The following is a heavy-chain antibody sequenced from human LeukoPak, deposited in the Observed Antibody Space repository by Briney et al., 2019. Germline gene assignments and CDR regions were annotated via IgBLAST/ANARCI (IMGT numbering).Heavy chain of an antibody. Sequence: PGGSLRLSCAASGFTFSSFAMNWVRQAPGKGLEWVSTMSGDATSTYYADSVKGRFTISRDNSMTTLFLQMNSLRAEDTAVYYCAKRTSGSSWYSSDSWGQGTLVTVSS. CDR1: GFTFSSFA. D-gene: IGHD6-13*01. CDR2: MSGDATST. V-gene: IGHV3-23*01. CDR3: AKRTSGSSWYSSDS. J-gene: IGHJ4*02.